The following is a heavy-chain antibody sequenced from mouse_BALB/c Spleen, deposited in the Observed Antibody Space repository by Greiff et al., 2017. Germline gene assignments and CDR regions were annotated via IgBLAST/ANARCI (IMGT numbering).Heavy chain of an antibody. CDR2: ISSGSSTI. CDR1: GFTFSSFG. CDR3: ASGGRGFAY. D-gene: IGHD3-3*01. Sequence: EVMLVESGGGLVQPGGSRKLSCAASGFTFSSFGMHWVRQAPEKGLEWVAYISSGSSTIYYADTVKGRFTISRDNPKNTLFLQMTSLRSEDTAMYYCASGGRGFAYWGQGTLVTVSA. V-gene: IGHV5-17*02. J-gene: IGHJ3*01.